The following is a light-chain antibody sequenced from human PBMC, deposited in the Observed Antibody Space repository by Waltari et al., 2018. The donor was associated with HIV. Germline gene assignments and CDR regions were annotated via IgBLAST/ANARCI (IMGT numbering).Light chain of an antibody. V-gene: IGLV2-14*01. CDR3: SSYTSSSTPGV. CDR1: SSYVGGYNY. Sequence: QSALTQPASLSGSPGQSITISCTGTSSYVGGYNYVSWYQQHPGKAPKLMIYEVSNRPSGVSNRFSGSKSGNTASLTISGLQAEDEADYYCSSYTSSSTPGVFGGGTKLTVL. CDR2: EVS. J-gene: IGLJ2*01.